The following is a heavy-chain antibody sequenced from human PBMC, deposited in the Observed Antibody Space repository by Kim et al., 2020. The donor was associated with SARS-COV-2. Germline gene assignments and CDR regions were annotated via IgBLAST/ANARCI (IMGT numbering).Heavy chain of an antibody. CDR2: IYYSGST. Sequence: SETLSLTCTVSGGSISSYYWSWIRQPPGKGLEWIGYIYYSGSTNYNPSLKSRVTISVDTSKNQFSLKLSSVTAADTAVYYCARDYGVYGGNSGVFWFDPWGQGTLVTVSS. J-gene: IGHJ5*02. CDR1: GGSISSYY. CDR3: ARDYGVYGGNSGVFWFDP. D-gene: IGHD4-17*01. V-gene: IGHV4-59*01.